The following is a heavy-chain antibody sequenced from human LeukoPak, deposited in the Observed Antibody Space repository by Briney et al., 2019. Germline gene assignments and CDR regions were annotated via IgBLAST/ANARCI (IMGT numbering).Heavy chain of an antibody. CDR1: GGSISGYY. CDR2: IYSSGTT. J-gene: IGHJ4*02. V-gene: IGHV4-4*07. D-gene: IGHD6-13*01. CDR3: ARDCSSCCFDN. Sequence: SETLSVTCTVSGGSISGYYWTWIRQPVGKGLEWIGRIYSSGTTNYNPSLKSRVTMSLDTSKNQFSLKLSSVTAADTAVYYCARDCSSCCFDNWGQGTLVTVSS.